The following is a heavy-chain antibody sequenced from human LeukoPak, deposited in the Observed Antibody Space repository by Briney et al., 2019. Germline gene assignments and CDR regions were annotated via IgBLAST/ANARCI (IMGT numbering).Heavy chain of an antibody. CDR3: ARGVVGGHDAFDI. J-gene: IGHJ3*02. Sequence: GGSLRLSCVASGFTFGSYGMSWVRQAPGKGLEWVSVIIGSGGFTYYADSVKGRFSISRDSAKSTLYLEMNSLRAEDTALYYCARGVVGGHDAFDIWGQGTMVTVSS. V-gene: IGHV3-23*01. D-gene: IGHD2-21*01. CDR2: IIGSGGFT. CDR1: GFTFGSYG.